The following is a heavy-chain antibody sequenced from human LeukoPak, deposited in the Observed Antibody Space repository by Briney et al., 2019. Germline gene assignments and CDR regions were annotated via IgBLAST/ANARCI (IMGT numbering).Heavy chain of an antibody. V-gene: IGHV3-48*03. CDR1: GFTFSSYE. CDR2: ISSSGSTI. CDR3: ARKHNKGTYSSSWYPDY. J-gene: IGHJ4*02. Sequence: PGGSLRLSCAASGFTFSSYEMNWVRQAPGKGLEWVSYISSSGSTIYYADSVKGRFTISRDNAKNSLYLQMNSLRAEDTAVYYCARKHNKGTYSSSWYPDYWGQGTLVTASS. D-gene: IGHD6-13*01.